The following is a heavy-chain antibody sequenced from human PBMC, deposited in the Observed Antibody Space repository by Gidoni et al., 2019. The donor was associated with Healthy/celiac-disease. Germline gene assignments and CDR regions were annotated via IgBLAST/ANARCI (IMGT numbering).Heavy chain of an antibody. D-gene: IGHD3-3*01. CDR2: IYYSGST. CDR1: GGSISSSSYY. V-gene: IGHV4-39*01. CDR3: ARWRGYPYNWFDP. Sequence: QLQLQESGPGLVKPSETLSLPCTVSGGSISSSSYYWGWIRQPPGKGLEWIGSIYYSGSTYYNPSLKSRVTISVDTSKNQFSLKLSSVTAADTAVYYCARWRGYPYNWFDPWGQGTLVTVSS. J-gene: IGHJ5*02.